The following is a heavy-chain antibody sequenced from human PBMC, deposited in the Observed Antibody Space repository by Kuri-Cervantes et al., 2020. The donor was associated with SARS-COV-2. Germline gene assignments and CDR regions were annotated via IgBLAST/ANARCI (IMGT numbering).Heavy chain of an antibody. D-gene: IGHD1-26*01. V-gene: IGHV1-2*02. J-gene: IGHJ4*02. Sequence: ASVKVSCKASGYTFTGYYMHWVRQAPGQGLEWMGWINPNSGGTNYAQKFQGRVTMTRDTSISTAYMELSRLRSDDTAVYYCARPMHSGSYYGGWGAFDYWGQGTLVTVSS. CDR3: ARPMHSGSYYGGWGAFDY. CDR1: GYTFTGYY. CDR2: INPNSGGT.